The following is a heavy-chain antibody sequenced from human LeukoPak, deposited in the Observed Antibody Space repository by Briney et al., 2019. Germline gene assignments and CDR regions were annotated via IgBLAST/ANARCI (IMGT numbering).Heavy chain of an antibody. V-gene: IGHV3-23*01. J-gene: IGHJ6*02. CDR1: GFTFSSYA. Sequence: GGSLRLSCAASGFTFSSYAMSWVRQAPGKGLEWVSAISGSGGYYADSVKGRFTISRDNSKNTLYLQMNSLRAEDTAVYYCAKGYDVGFNWRPGGYGMDVWGQGTTVTVSS. D-gene: IGHD1-20*01. CDR2: ISGSGG. CDR3: AKGYDVGFNWRPGGYGMDV.